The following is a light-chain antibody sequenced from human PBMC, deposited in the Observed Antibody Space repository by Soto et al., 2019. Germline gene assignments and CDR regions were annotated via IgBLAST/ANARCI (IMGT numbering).Light chain of an antibody. V-gene: IGKV3-20*01. CDR1: QTVPNNY. Sequence: EIVLTQSPGTLSLSVGERATLSCRSSQTVPNNYLVWYQQKPGQTPTVPIYGASNRAAGTPDRFSGSGAGTDFTLTISRLDPEDFAVYYCQRYDASPTFGQGTRVE. CDR2: GAS. CDR3: QRYDASPT. J-gene: IGKJ1*01.